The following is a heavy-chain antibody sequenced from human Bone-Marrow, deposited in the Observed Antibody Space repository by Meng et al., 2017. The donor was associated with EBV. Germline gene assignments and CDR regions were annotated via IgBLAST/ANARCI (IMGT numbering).Heavy chain of an antibody. CDR1: RFRFSSFA. V-gene: IGHV3-23*01. Sequence: EVQLLESGGGLVQPXGSLRLSCVASRFRFSSFAMTWVRQAPGKGLEWVSTISGSGGTTWYTDSVMGRFTISRDNSKNTLHLQMNSLRAEDMALYYCAKVRYSDYDSIDYWGQGALVTVSS. CDR3: AKVRYSDYDSIDY. J-gene: IGHJ4*02. CDR2: ISGSGGTT. D-gene: IGHD5-12*01.